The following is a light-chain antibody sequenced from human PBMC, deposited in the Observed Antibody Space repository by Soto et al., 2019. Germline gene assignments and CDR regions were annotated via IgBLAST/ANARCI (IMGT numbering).Light chain of an antibody. CDR2: GAS. J-gene: IGKJ1*01. Sequence: EAVFTQAPATLSVSPGERATLSCRASQSVATNLAWYQQRPGQAPRLLIYGASKRAIGLPARFSGSGSGTEFTLTITSLQSEDFAVYYCQQYNNWPQTFGQGTKVDIK. CDR1: QSVATN. CDR3: QQYNNWPQT. V-gene: IGKV3-15*01.